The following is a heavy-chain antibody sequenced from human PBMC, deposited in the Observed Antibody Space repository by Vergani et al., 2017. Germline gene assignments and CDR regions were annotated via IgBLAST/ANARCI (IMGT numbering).Heavy chain of an antibody. Sequence: QLQLQESDPGLVKPSETLSLTCTVSGDSISRTNFYWGWIRQPPGEGLEWIGSVFHSGSAHYNPSLESRVTISVDTSKNQFSLKLISVTAADTAVYYCARHSLYGDSQTGLDYWGLGTLVIVSS. D-gene: IGHD4-17*01. CDR3: ARHSLYGDSQTGLDY. V-gene: IGHV4-39*01. CDR1: GDSISRTNFY. CDR2: VFHSGSA. J-gene: IGHJ4*02.